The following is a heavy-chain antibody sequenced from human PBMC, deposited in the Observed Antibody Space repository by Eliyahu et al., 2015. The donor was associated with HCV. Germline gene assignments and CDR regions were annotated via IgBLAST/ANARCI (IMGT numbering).Heavy chain of an antibody. Sequence: EVQLLESGGGLVQPGGSLRLSCTASGFTFTSYAMSWVRQAPGQGLGWVSAISGGGSSSYYADSVKGRFTLSRDNSKNTLYLQMNSLRAEDTAVYYCAKAPPEYSSSWYRAFDMWGQGTMVAVSS. J-gene: IGHJ3*02. CDR3: AKAPPEYSSSWYRAFDM. D-gene: IGHD6-13*01. CDR2: ISGGGSSS. V-gene: IGHV3-23*01. CDR1: GFTFTSYA.